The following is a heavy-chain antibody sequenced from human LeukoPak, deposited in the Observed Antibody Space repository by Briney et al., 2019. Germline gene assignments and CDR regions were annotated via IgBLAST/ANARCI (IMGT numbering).Heavy chain of an antibody. CDR2: IYYSGST. J-gene: IGHJ4*02. Sequence: SETLSLTCTVSGGSISSYYWSWIRQPPGKGLEWIGYIYYSGSTNYNPSLKSRVTISVDTSKIQFSLKLSSVTAADTAVYYCARGGYLHYFDYWGERTLVTVSS. CDR3: ARGGYLHYFDY. V-gene: IGHV4-59*01. CDR1: GGSISSYY. D-gene: IGHD1-26*01.